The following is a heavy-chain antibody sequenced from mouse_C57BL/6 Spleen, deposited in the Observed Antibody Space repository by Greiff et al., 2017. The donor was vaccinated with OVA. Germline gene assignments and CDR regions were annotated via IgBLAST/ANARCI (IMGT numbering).Heavy chain of an antibody. J-gene: IGHJ4*01. V-gene: IGHV14-1*01. Sequence: VHVKQSGAELVRPGASVKLSCTASGFNIKDYYMHWVKQRPEQGLEWIGRIDPEDGDTEYAPKFQGKATMTADTSSNTAYLQLSSLTSEDTAVYYCTTEGGSSPYAMDYWGQGTSVTVSS. CDR1: GFNIKDYY. CDR3: TTEGGSSPYAMDY. D-gene: IGHD1-1*01. CDR2: IDPEDGDT.